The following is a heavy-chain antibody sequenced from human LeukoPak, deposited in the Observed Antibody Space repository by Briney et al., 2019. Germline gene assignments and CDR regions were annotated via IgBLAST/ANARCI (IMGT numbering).Heavy chain of an antibody. CDR3: ARGRRVYDFWRVAPVHYMDV. CDR1: GVSFSGYY. Sequence: SETLSLTCAVYGVSFSGYYWSWIRQPPGKGLEWIGGIHHSGSTNYNPSLKSRVIISVDTSKNQFSLKLSSVPAADTAVYYSARGRRVYDFWRVAPVHYMDVWGKGTTVTVSS. V-gene: IGHV4-34*01. CDR2: IHHSGST. D-gene: IGHD3-3*01. J-gene: IGHJ6*03.